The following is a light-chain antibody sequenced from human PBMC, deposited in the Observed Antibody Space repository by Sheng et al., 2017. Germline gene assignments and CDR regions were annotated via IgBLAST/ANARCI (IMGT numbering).Light chain of an antibody. CDR2: KAS. CDR3: QQYHGYPFT. CDR1: QSISNW. Sequence: DIQMTQSPSTLSASVGDRVNITCRASQSISNWLAWYQQKPGKAPKLLIYKASNLESGVPSRFSGSGSGAEYTLTISSLQTDDFATYFCQQYHGYPFTFAQGTKLEIK. J-gene: IGKJ2*01. V-gene: IGKV1-5*03.